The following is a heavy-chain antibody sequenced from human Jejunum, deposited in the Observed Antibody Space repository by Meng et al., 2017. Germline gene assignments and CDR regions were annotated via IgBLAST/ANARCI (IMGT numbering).Heavy chain of an antibody. CDR1: GYKFTNYW. D-gene: IGHD1-1*01. Sequence: GESLKISCKASGYKFTNYWIGWVRQMPGKGLEWMWVIYPVDSHTIYSPSFQGQVTISADESIDTAYLQWSSLKASDSAIYYCARWDKYTSDGVHWGQGTLVTVSS. CDR2: IYPVDSHT. CDR3: ARWDKYTSDGVH. J-gene: IGHJ4*02. V-gene: IGHV5-51*01.